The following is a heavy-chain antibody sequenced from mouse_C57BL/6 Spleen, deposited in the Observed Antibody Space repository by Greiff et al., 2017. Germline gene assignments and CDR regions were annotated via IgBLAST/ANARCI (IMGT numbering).Heavy chain of an antibody. CDR2: FHPYNDDT. D-gene: IGHD2-3*01. Sequence: QVQLQQSGAELVKPGASVKMSCKASGYTFTTYPIEWMKQNHGKSLEWIGNFHPYNDDTNYNQKFKGKATLTVDKSSSTAYMQLSSLTSEDSAVYYCAIGDDGYSAWFAYWGQGTLVTVSA. CDR3: AIGDDGYSAWFAY. J-gene: IGHJ3*01. V-gene: IGHV1-47*01. CDR1: GYTFTTYP.